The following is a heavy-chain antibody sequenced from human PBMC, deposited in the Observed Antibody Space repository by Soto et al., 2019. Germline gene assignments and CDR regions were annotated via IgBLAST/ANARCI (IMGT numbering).Heavy chain of an antibody. D-gene: IGHD3-3*01. CDR3: ARRFLEWPDYFDY. Sequence: SETLSLTCTVSGDSISSSSYYWGWIRQPPGKGLEWIASIYYTGSTYYNPSLKSRVTISVDTSKNQFSLKLSSVTAADTAMYFSARRFLEWPDYFDYWGQGTLVTVSS. V-gene: IGHV4-39*01. J-gene: IGHJ4*02. CDR2: IYYTGST. CDR1: GDSISSSSYY.